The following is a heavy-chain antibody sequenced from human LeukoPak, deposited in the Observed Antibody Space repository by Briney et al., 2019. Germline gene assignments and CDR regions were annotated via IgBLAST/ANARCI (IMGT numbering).Heavy chain of an antibody. Sequence: VGSLRLSCAASGFTFSSYWMSWVRQAPGKGLEWVANIKQDGTDYYYVDSVKGRFTISRDNAKNSLYLQMNSLRAEDTAVYYCAREQTPGIHYHFDGWGQGTLVTVSS. V-gene: IGHV3-7*01. CDR3: AREQTPGIHYHFDG. D-gene: IGHD6-13*01. CDR1: GFTFSSYW. CDR2: IKQDGTDY. J-gene: IGHJ4*02.